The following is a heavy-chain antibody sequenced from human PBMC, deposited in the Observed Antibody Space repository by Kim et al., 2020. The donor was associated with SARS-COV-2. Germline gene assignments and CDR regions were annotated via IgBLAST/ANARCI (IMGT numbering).Heavy chain of an antibody. CDR2: ST. CDR3: ARGGRTVPRV. D-gene: IGHD2-2*01. V-gene: IGHV4-34*01. J-gene: IGHJ6*02. Sequence: STNTYPTLKSRVTISVDTSKNQFSLKLSAVTAAETAVYYCARGGRTVPRVWSQGTTVTVSS.